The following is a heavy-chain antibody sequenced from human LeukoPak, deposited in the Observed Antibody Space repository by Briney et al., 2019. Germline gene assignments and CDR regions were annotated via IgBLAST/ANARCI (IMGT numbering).Heavy chain of an antibody. CDR2: TSPYNGNT. V-gene: IGHV1-18*01. CDR1: GYTFTSFA. Sequence: ASVKASCKTFGYTFTSFAISWVRQAPGQGLEWMGWTSPYNGNTKYTEKVQGRVTMTTDTSTDTAYMELTSLRSDDTAVYYCARDRALAGTPDYWGQGTLVTVAS. CDR3: ARDRALAGTPDY. J-gene: IGHJ4*02. D-gene: IGHD6-19*01.